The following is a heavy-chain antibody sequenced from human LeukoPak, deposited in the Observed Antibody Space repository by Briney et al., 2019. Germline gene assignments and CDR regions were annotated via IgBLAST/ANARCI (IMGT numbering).Heavy chain of an antibody. CDR2: MNPNSGNT. Sequence: ASVKVSCKASGYTFTSYGISWVRQAPGQGLEWMGWMNPNSGNTGYAQKFQGRVIMTRDTSISTAYMELTSLRSEDSAVYYCARVPSLGYCSGGSCYRFDFWGQGTLVTVSS. J-gene: IGHJ4*02. V-gene: IGHV1-8*02. CDR1: GYTFTSYG. D-gene: IGHD2-15*01. CDR3: ARVPSLGYCSGGSCYRFDF.